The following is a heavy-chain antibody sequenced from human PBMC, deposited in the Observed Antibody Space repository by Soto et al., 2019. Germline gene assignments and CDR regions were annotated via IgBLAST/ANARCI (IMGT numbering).Heavy chain of an antibody. Sequence: PGGSLRLSCAASGFTFSSYAMSWVRQAPGKGLEWVSAISGSGGSTYYADSVKGRFTISRDNSKNTLYLQMNSLRAEDTAVYYCANGLGAIYYGMDVWGQGTTATVSS. J-gene: IGHJ6*02. CDR3: ANGLGAIYYGMDV. D-gene: IGHD3-3*01. V-gene: IGHV3-23*01. CDR1: GFTFSSYA. CDR2: ISGSGGST.